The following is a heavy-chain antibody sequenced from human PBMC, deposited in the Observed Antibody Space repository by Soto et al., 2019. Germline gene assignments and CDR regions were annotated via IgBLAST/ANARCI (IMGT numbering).Heavy chain of an antibody. CDR1: GYTFSSYE. D-gene: IGHD4-17*01. J-gene: IGHJ5*02. V-gene: IGHV1-8*01. Sequence: ASVKVSCKASGYTFSSYEINWVRQATGQGLEYLGWMNPDSGKTAYVQKFQGRVTMTWDTSITTAYMELSSLRSDDTAVYFCARGIKYGAYSRWFDPWGQG. CDR2: MNPDSGKT. CDR3: ARGIKYGAYSRWFDP.